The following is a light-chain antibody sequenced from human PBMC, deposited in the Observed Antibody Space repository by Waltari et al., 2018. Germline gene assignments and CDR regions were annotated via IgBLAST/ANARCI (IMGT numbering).Light chain of an antibody. CDR3: CSYGGRSTHWV. V-gene: IGLV2-23*02. J-gene: IGLJ3*02. Sequence: QSALTQPASVSGSPGQSITVSCSGTSSDAASSYLVSWYPQHPAKATKLIIDEVNNRPSGVSNRFSGSKSGNPASLTISGLQAEDEADYYCCSYGGRSTHWVFGGGTKVTV. CDR2: EVN. CDR1: SSDAASSYL.